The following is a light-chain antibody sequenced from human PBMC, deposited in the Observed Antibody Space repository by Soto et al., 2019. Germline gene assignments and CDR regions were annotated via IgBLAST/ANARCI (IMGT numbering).Light chain of an antibody. CDR3: QQYGGTHPIT. CDR2: GAS. J-gene: IGKJ5*01. CDR1: QSIGSSY. V-gene: IGKV3-20*01. Sequence: EILFTQSPGTLSLSPGKRATLSCRASQSIGSSYLAWYQQRPGQAPRLLIYGASSRATGIPDRFSGSGSGTDFTLTISRLEPEDFAVYYCQQYGGTHPITFGQGTRLEIK.